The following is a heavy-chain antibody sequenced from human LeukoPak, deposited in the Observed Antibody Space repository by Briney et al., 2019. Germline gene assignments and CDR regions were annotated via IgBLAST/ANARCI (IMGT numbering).Heavy chain of an antibody. J-gene: IGHJ4*02. CDR2: IYWNGGST. D-gene: IGHD3-22*01. CDR1: GFTFDDYG. Sequence: GGSLRLSCAASGFTFDDYGMSWVRQAPGKGLEWVSGIYWNGGSTGYADSVKGRFTISRDNAKNSLYLQMNSLRAEDTALYYCARDSYYDSSGYLDYWGQGTLVTVSS. V-gene: IGHV3-20*04. CDR3: ARDSYYDSSGYLDY.